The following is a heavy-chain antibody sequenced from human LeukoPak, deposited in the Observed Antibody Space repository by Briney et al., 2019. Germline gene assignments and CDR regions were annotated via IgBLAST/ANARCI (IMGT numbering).Heavy chain of an antibody. CDR1: GFTFSSYS. CDR3: ARDNSVRDEAWWFNP. CDR2: ISTSSSYI. V-gene: IGHV3-21*01. D-gene: IGHD5-24*01. J-gene: IGHJ5*02. Sequence: PGGSLRLSCAVSGFTFSSYSMNWVRQAPGKGLEWVSSISTSSSYIYYADSVKGRFTISRDNAKNSLYLQMNSLRAEDTAVYYCARDNSVRDEAWWFNPWGQGTLVTVSS.